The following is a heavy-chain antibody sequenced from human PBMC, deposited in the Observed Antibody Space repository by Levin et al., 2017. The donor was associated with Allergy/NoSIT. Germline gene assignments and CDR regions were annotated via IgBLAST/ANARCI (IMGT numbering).Heavy chain of an antibody. D-gene: IGHD2-2*01. J-gene: IGHJ4*02. CDR1: GFTFDDYT. V-gene: IGHV3-43*01. Sequence: GGSLRLSCAASGFTFDDYTMHWVRQAPGKGLEWVSLISWDGGSTYYADSVKGRFTISRDNSKNSLYLQMNSLRTEDTALYYCAKVQLRGPAGPALGYWGQGTLVTVSS. CDR2: ISWDGGST. CDR3: AKVQLRGPAGPALGY.